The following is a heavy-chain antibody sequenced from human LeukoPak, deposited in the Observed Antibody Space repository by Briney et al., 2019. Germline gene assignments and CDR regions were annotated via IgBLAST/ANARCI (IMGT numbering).Heavy chain of an antibody. Sequence: SETLSLTCTVSAASISSSSYYWGWIRQPPGKGLEWIGEINHSGSTNYNPSLKSRVTISVDTSKNQFSLKLSSVTAADTAVYYCARERIAARRSLPVVAERYYYMDVWGKGTTVTVSS. D-gene: IGHD6-6*01. J-gene: IGHJ6*03. V-gene: IGHV4-39*07. CDR2: INHSGST. CDR3: ARERIAARRSLPVVAERYYYMDV. CDR1: AASISSSSYY.